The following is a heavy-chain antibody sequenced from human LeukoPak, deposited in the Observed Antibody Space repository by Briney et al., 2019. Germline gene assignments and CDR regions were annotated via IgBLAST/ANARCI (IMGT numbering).Heavy chain of an antibody. CDR2: ISSSGGST. D-gene: IGHD5-24*01. CDR1: GFAFSSYA. CDR3: AKDLGRDGYEIFDY. V-gene: IGHV3-23*01. Sequence: GGALRLSCAASGFAFSSYAMSWVRQAPGKGLEWVSTISSSGGSTYYADSVKGRFTVSRDNSKNTVFLQMNSLRAEDTAVYYCAKDLGRDGYEIFDYWGQGTLVTVSS. J-gene: IGHJ4*02.